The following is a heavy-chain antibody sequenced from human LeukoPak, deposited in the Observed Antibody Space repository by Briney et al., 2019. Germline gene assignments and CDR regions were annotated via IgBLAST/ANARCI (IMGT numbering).Heavy chain of an antibody. CDR3: ARTSALDY. CDR1: GYTFIGYY. J-gene: IGHJ4*02. D-gene: IGHD2-15*01. Sequence: GASVKVSCKASGYTFIGYYMHWVRQAPGQGLEWMGWINPNSGGTNYAQKFQGRVTMTSDTSISTAYMELSSLASYDTAVYYCARTSALDYWGQGALVTVSS. V-gene: IGHV1-2*02. CDR2: INPNSGGT.